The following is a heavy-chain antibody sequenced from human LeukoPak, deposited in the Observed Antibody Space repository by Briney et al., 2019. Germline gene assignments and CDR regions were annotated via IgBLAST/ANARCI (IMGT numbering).Heavy chain of an antibody. D-gene: IGHD1-26*01. Sequence: GGSLRLSRAASGFTFSSYGMHWVRQAPGKGLEWVAVISYDGSNKYYADSVKGRFTISRDNSKNTLYLQMNSLRAEDTAVYYCARAVSGSYAPFDYWGQGTLVTVSS. J-gene: IGHJ4*02. V-gene: IGHV3-30*03. CDR1: GFTFSSYG. CDR3: ARAVSGSYAPFDY. CDR2: ISYDGSNK.